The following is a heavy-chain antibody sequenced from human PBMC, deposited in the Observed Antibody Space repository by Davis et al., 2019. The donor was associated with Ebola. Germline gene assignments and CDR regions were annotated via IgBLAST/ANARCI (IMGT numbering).Heavy chain of an antibody. CDR3: ARDPTNLTGTSRSRYYYYGMDV. D-gene: IGHD1-20*01. V-gene: IGHV4-39*02. J-gene: IGHJ6*02. Sequence: MPGGSLRLSRIVSGGSISSSSYYWAWIRQPPGKGLEWIGSVYYDGSTYYNPSVKSRVTISGDTSRNQFSLRLRSVTAADTAVYYCARDPTNLTGTSRSRYYYYGMDVWGQGTTVTVSS. CDR1: GGSISSSSYY. CDR2: VYYDGST.